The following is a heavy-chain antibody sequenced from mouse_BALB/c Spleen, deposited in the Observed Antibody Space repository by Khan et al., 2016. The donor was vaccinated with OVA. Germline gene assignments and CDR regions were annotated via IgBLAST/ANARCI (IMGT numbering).Heavy chain of an antibody. J-gene: IGHJ3*01. CDR2: IDPENDDT. CDR1: GFNIKDYY. Sequence: VQLQQSGAELVRPGALVKLSCKASGFNIKDYYMNWVKQRPEQGLEWIGWIDPENDDTKYDPKFQGKASITADTSSNTAYLQLSSLPFEDTAVYYCARRGYGNYWFAYWGQGTLVTVSA. CDR3: ARRGYGNYWFAY. D-gene: IGHD2-1*01. V-gene: IGHV14-1*02.